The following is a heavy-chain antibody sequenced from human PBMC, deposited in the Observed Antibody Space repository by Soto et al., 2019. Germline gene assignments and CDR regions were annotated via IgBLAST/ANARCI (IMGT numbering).Heavy chain of an antibody. CDR2: IGTAGDT. J-gene: IGHJ6*02. Sequence: GGSLRLSCAASGFTFSSYDMHWVRQATGKGLEWVSAIGTAGDTYYPGSVKGRFTISRENAKNSLYLQMNSLRAEDTAVYYCARDNLVAAAGTGWPLMDVWGQGTTVTVSS. CDR3: ARDNLVAAAGTGWPLMDV. D-gene: IGHD6-13*01. V-gene: IGHV3-13*01. CDR1: GFTFSSYD.